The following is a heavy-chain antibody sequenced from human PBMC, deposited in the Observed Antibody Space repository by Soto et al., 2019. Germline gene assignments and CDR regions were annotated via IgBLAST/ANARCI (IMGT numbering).Heavy chain of an antibody. J-gene: IGHJ6*03. D-gene: IGHD3-10*01. CDR3: ASLTFAYGSGSYYPHHMDV. V-gene: IGHV1-69*02. Sequence: ASVKVSCKASGGTFSSYTISWVRQAPGQGLEWMGRIIPILGIANYAQKFQGRVTITADKSTSTAYMELSSLRSEDTAVYYGASLTFAYGSGSYYPHHMDVWGKGTTVTVSS. CDR1: GGTFSSYT. CDR2: IIPILGIA.